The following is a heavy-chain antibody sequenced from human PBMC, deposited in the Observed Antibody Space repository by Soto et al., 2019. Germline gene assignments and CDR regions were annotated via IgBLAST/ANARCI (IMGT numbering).Heavy chain of an antibody. D-gene: IGHD4-17*01. CDR1: GFTFSSYS. CDR3: ARDRGGMTTGDY. CDR2: ISSSSSYI. Sequence: EVQLVESGGGLVKPGGSLRLSCAASGFTFSSYSMNWVRQAPGKGLEWVSSISSSSSYIYYADSVKGRFTISRDNAKNSLYLQMNSLRAEDTAVYYCARDRGGMTTGDYWGQGTLVTVSS. J-gene: IGHJ4*02. V-gene: IGHV3-21*01.